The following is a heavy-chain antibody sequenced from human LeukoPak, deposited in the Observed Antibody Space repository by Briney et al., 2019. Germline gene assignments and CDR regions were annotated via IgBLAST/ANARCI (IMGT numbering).Heavy chain of an antibody. CDR1: GGSISSYC. D-gene: IGHD3-10*01. CDR2: IYYSGST. Sequence: SETLSLTCTVAGGSISSYCWSWIRQPPGKGLEWIGSIYYSGSTYYNPSLKSRVTISVDTSKNQFSLKLSSVTAADTAVYYCARHDKLNRRFLGMHYYGSGSYSAFDYWGQGTLVTVSS. J-gene: IGHJ4*02. V-gene: IGHV4-59*05. CDR3: ARHDKLNRRFLGMHYYGSGSYSAFDY.